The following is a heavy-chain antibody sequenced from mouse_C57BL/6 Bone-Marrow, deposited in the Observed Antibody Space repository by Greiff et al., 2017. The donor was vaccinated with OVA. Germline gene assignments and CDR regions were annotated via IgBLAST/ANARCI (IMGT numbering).Heavy chain of an antibody. CDR2: IYPGSGNT. Sequence: QVQLQQSGPELVKPGASVKISCKASGYSFTSYYIHWVKQRPGQGLEWIGWIYPGSGNTKYNEKFKGKATLTADTSSSTAYMQLSSLTSEDSAVYYCANYYGNYLLDYWGQGTTLTVSS. D-gene: IGHD2-1*01. CDR1: GYSFTSYY. CDR3: ANYYGNYLLDY. J-gene: IGHJ2*01. V-gene: IGHV1-66*01.